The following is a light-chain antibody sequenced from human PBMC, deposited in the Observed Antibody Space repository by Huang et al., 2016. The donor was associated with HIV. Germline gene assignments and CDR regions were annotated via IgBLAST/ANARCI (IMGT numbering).Light chain of an antibody. CDR1: QSISSH. CDR2: TAS. V-gene: IGKV1-39*01. J-gene: IGKJ3*01. Sequence: DIQMTQSPSSLSASVGDRVTITCRASQSISSHLNWYHQKPGKAPKLLIHTASSLQSGVPSRFSGSGSGTDFTLTISGLQPEDFGTYFCQQSYITSPFTFGPGTKVDIK. CDR3: QQSYITSPFT.